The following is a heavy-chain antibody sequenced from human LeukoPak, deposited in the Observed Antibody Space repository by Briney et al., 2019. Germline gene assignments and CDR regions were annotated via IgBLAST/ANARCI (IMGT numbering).Heavy chain of an antibody. D-gene: IGHD1-1*01. Sequence: GGSLRLSCSASGFTFTSHVMHWVRQAPGKGLXXXXXISMNVQTTYYAGSVKGRFTISRDSSKNTVYLQMNSLTAEDTAVYYCVREGLERRTNFDYWGQGTLVSVSS. CDR3: VREGLERRTNFDY. CDR2: ISMNVQTT. V-gene: IGHV3-64D*06. CDR1: GFTFTSHV. J-gene: IGHJ4*02.